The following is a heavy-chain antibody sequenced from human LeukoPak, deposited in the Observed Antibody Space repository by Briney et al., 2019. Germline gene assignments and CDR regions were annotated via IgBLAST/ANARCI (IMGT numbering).Heavy chain of an antibody. CDR2: MNPNSGNT. V-gene: IGHV1-8*03. Sequence: ASVKVSCKASGGTFSSYAISWVRQATGQGLEWMGWMNPNSGNTGYAQKFQGRVTITRNTSISTAYMELSSLRSEDTAVYYCARGLYNWNDFDYWGQGTLVTVSS. D-gene: IGHD1-20*01. J-gene: IGHJ4*02. CDR1: GGTFSSYA. CDR3: ARGLYNWNDFDY.